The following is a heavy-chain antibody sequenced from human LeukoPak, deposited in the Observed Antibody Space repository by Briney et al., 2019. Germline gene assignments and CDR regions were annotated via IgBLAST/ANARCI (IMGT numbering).Heavy chain of an antibody. Sequence: SETLSLTCTVSGGSMSSHYWSWIRQPPGKGLEWIGYISYIGSTNYNPSLKSRVTISIDTSKNQFPLKLSSVTAADTAVYYCARDSSRDAFDIWGQGTMVTVSS. CDR1: GGSMSSHY. CDR3: ARDSSRDAFDI. J-gene: IGHJ3*02. V-gene: IGHV4-59*11. CDR2: ISYIGST. D-gene: IGHD6-13*01.